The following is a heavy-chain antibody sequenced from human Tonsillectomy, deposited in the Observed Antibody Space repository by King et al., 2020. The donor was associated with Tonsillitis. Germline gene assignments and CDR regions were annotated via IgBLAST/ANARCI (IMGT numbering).Heavy chain of an antibody. D-gene: IGHD2-2*01. CDR1: GGSFSGYY. CDR2: INHSGST. V-gene: IGHV4-34*01. CDR3: ARVDIVVVPAALSYFDL. J-gene: IGHJ2*01. Sequence: VQLQQWGAGLLKPSETLSLTCAVYGGSFSGYYWSWIRQPPGKGLEWIGEINHSGSTNYNPSLKSPVTISVDTSKNHFSLKLSPVTAADTAVYYCARVDIVVVPAALSYFDLWGRGTLVTVSS.